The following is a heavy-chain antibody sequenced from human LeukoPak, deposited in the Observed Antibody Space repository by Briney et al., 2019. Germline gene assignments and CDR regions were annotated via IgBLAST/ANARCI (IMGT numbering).Heavy chain of an antibody. D-gene: IGHD6-13*01. J-gene: IGHJ5*02. V-gene: IGHV4-59*12. CDR1: GGSISSYY. CDR2: IYYSGST. Sequence: NTSETLSLTCTVSGGSISSYYWSWIRQPPGKGLEWIGYIYYSGSTNYNPSLKSRVTISVDTSKNQFSLKLSSVTAADTAVYYCARDLSSSWYNWFDPWGQGTLVTVSS. CDR3: ARDLSSSWYNWFDP.